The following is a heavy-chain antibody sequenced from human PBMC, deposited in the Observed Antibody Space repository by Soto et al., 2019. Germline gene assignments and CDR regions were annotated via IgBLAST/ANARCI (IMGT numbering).Heavy chain of an antibody. CDR3: ARDGSSSGGLY. CDR1: GFTFSSYA. J-gene: IGHJ4*02. CDR2: ISSSSSYI. Sequence: EVQLLESGGGLVQPGGSLRLSCAASGFTFSSYAMSWVRQAPGKGLEWVSSISSSSSYIYYADSVKGRFTISRDNAKNSLYLQMNSLRAEDTAVYYCARDGSSSGGLYWGQGTLVTVSS. D-gene: IGHD3-22*01. V-gene: IGHV3-21*01.